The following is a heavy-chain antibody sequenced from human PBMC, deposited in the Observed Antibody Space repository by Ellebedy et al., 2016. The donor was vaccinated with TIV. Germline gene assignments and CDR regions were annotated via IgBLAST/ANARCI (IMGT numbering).Heavy chain of an antibody. V-gene: IGHV3-23*01. CDR3: AKNRAPGRGYADY. Sequence: GESLKISCAASGFTLSSYAMSWVRQAPGKGLEWVSVLSGNGDTTYYADSVKGRFTISRDNSKNTMYLQMNSLRAEDTAVYYCAKNRAPGRGYADYWGQGTLVTVSS. CDR2: LSGNGDTT. J-gene: IGHJ4*02. D-gene: IGHD3-22*01. CDR1: GFTLSSYA.